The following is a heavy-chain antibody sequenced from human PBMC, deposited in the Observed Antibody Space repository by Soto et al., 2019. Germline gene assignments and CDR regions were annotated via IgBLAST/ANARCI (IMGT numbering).Heavy chain of an antibody. V-gene: IGHV3-33*01. Sequence: QVQLVESGGGVVQPGRSRRLSCAASGFTLSSYGMHWVRQAPGKGLEWVAVTWYDGSNKYYADSVKGRFTISRDNSKNTLYLQMNSLRAEDTAVYYCARDPGATTYCYYYYGMDAWGQGTTVTVSS. D-gene: IGHD1-26*01. J-gene: IGHJ6*02. CDR2: TWYDGSNK. CDR1: GFTLSSYG. CDR3: ARDPGATTYCYYYYGMDA.